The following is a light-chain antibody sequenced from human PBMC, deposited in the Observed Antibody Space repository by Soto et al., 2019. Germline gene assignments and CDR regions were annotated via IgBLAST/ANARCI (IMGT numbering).Light chain of an antibody. J-gene: IGKJ1*01. CDR3: QQYNSYSGT. V-gene: IGKV1-5*03. CDR1: QSISSW. CDR2: SAS. Sequence: DIQMTQSPYTLSASVGDRVTITCRASQSISSWLAWYQQKPGKAPKLLIYSASSLKSGVSSRFSGSGSGTEFTLTISSLQPDDFATYYCQQYNSYSGTFGQGTKVDIK.